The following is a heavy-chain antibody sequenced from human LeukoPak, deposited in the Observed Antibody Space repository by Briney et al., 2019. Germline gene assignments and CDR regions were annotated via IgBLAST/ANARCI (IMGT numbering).Heavy chain of an antibody. CDR1: EITFSTYA. CDR3: AREVGYSGYEYLDY. V-gene: IGHV3-21*01. J-gene: IGHJ4*02. D-gene: IGHD5-12*01. CDR2: ISSSSYI. Sequence: GGSLRLSCVTSEITFSTYAMSWVRQAPGKGLEWVSSISSSSYIYYADSVKGRFTISRDNAKNSLYLQMNSLRAEDTAVYYCAREVGYSGYEYLDYWGQGTLVTVSS.